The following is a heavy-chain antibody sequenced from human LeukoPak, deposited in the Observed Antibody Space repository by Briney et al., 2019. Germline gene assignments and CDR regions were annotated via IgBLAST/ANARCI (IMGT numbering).Heavy chain of an antibody. CDR2: AYSRSRGGR. D-gene: IGHD4-23*01. J-gene: IGHJ3*02. CDR3: ARGINSAFDI. V-gene: IGHV6-1*01. CDR1: GDSVSSDSAA. Sequence: SQTLSLTCAISGDSVSSDSAAWNWIRQSPWRGLEWLGRAYSRSRGGRDSAISVSSPINIDTDTSRNQFSLQLSSVTPADTAVYYCARGINSAFDIWGQGTLVTVSS.